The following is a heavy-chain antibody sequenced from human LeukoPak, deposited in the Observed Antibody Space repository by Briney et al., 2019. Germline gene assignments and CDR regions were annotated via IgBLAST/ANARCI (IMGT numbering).Heavy chain of an antibody. J-gene: IGHJ5*02. Sequence: ASVKVSCKASGYTFTGYYMHWVRQAPGQGLEWMGWINPNSGGTNYAQKFQGRVTMTRDTSISTAYMELNRLRSDDTAVYYCASLWSMVTGTPGPNWFDPWGQGTLVTVSS. D-gene: IGHD1-20*01. V-gene: IGHV1-2*02. CDR3: ASLWSMVTGTPGPNWFDP. CDR2: INPNSGGT. CDR1: GYTFTGYY.